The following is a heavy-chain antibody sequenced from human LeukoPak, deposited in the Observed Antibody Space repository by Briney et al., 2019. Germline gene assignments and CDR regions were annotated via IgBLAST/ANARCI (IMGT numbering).Heavy chain of an antibody. Sequence: SETLSLTCAVYGGSFSGYYWSWIRQPPGKGLEWIGEINHSGSNNYNPSLKSRVTITVDTSKNQFSLELSAVTAADTAVYYCARGGYCSSTSCSSFDYWGQGTLVTVSS. CDR3: ARGGYCSSTSCSSFDY. J-gene: IGHJ4*02. CDR1: GGSFSGYY. CDR2: INHSGSN. V-gene: IGHV4-34*01. D-gene: IGHD2-2*01.